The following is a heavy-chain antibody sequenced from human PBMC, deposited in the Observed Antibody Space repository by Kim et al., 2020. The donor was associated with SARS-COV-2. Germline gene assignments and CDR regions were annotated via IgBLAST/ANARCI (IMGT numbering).Heavy chain of an antibody. V-gene: IGHV4-39*01. CDR3: ASGYYGSGSYYSPFDY. CDR1: GGSISSSSYY. J-gene: IGHJ4*02. D-gene: IGHD3-10*01. CDR2: IYYSGST. Sequence: SQTLSLTCTVSGGSISSSSYYWGWIRQPPGKGLEWIGSIYYSGSTYYNPSLKSRVTISVDTSKNQFSLKLSSVTAADTAVYYCASGYYGSGSYYSPFDYWGQGTLVTVYS.